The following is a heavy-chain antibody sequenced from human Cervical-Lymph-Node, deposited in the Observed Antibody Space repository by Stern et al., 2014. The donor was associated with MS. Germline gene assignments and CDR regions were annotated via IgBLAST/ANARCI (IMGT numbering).Heavy chain of an antibody. D-gene: IGHD2-2*01. CDR2: IIPIFGTA. Sequence: QVQLVQSGAEVKKPGSSVKVSCKASGGTFSSYAISWVRQAPGQGLEWMGGIIPIFGTANYAQKVQGRVTITADESTSTAYMELSSLRSEDTAVYYCARDPLRALQPGYCSSTSCSLYYYYGMDVWGQGTTVTVSS. CDR3: ARDPLRALQPGYCSSTSCSLYYYYGMDV. J-gene: IGHJ6*02. V-gene: IGHV1-69*01. CDR1: GGTFSSYA.